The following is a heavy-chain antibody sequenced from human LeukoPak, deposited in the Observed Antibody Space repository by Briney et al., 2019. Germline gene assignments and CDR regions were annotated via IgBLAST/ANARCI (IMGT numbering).Heavy chain of an antibody. CDR1: GFTFSSYA. CDR2: ISGSGGST. Sequence: GGSLSLSCAASGFTFSSYAMSWVRQAPGKGLEWVSAISGSGGSTYYADSVKGRFTISRDNSKNTLYLQMSSLRAEDTAVYYCAKVLAAAARGGFDYWGQGTLVTVSS. V-gene: IGHV3-23*01. J-gene: IGHJ4*02. D-gene: IGHD6-13*01. CDR3: AKVLAAAARGGFDY.